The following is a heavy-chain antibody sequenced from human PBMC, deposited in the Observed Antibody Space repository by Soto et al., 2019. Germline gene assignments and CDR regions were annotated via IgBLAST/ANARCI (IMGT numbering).Heavy chain of an antibody. CDR1: GYSFTSYW. V-gene: IGHV5-51*01. J-gene: IGHJ6*02. CDR2: IYPGDSDT. Sequence: GESLKISCNGSGYSFTSYWICWVRQMPWKGLEWMGIIYPGDSDTRYSPSFQGQVTISADKSISTAYLQWSSLKASDTAMYYCARHRYSSSWPYYYYGMDVWGQGTTVTVSS. CDR3: ARHRYSSSWPYYYYGMDV. D-gene: IGHD6-13*01.